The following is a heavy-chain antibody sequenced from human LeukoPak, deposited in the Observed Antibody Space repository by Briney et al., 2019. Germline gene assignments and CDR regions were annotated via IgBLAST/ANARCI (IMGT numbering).Heavy chain of an antibody. Sequence: PGGSLRLSCAASGFTFSSYGMHWVRQAPGKGLEWVAVISYDGSNKYYADSVKGRFTISRDNSKNTLYLQMNSLRAEDTAVYYCAKDQYLHYYDSSGYSPPFDYWGQGTLVTVSS. D-gene: IGHD3-22*01. J-gene: IGHJ4*02. CDR3: AKDQYLHYYDSSGYSPPFDY. CDR1: GFTFSSYG. CDR2: ISYDGSNK. V-gene: IGHV3-30*18.